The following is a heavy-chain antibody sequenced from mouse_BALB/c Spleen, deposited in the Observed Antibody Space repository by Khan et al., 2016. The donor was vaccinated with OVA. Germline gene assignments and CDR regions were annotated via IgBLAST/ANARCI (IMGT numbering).Heavy chain of an antibody. CDR1: GFTFSTYG. V-gene: IGHV5-6*01. Sequence: EVELVESGGDLVKPGGSLKLSCAASGFTFSTYGMSWVRQTPDKRLEWVATVSTGGSYTYYPDSVKGRFTIPRDKAKNTLYLQMSGLKSEDTAMFYCTRLAYYYDSEGFAYWGQGTLVTVSA. D-gene: IGHD1-1*01. CDR2: VSTGGSYT. CDR3: TRLAYYYDSEGFAY. J-gene: IGHJ3*01.